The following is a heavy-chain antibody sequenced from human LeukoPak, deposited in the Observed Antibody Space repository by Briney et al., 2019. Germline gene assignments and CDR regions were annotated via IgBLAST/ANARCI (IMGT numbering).Heavy chain of an antibody. CDR1: GGTFSSYA. J-gene: IGHJ4*02. CDR3: ASPQYYDFWSGTTPPYFDY. Sequence: SVKVSCKASGGTFSSYAISWVRQAPGQGLEWMGGIIPIFGTANYAQKFQGRVTITTDESTSTAYMELSSLRSEDTAVYYCASPQYYDFWSGTTPPYFDYWGQGTLVTVSS. CDR2: IIPIFGTA. D-gene: IGHD3-3*01. V-gene: IGHV1-69*05.